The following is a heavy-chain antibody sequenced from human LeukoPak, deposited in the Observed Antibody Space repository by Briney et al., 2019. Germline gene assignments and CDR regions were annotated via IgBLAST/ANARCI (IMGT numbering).Heavy chain of an antibody. D-gene: IGHD3-16*01. CDR1: GFTFSSYW. J-gene: IGHJ5*02. CDR3: ARDWVNWFDP. Sequence: GGSLRLSCAASGFTFSSYWVTWVRQAPGKGLEWVANIKQDESEKYYVDSVKGRFTISRDNAKNSLYLQMNSLRAEDTAVYYCARDWVNWFDPWGQGTLVTVSS. CDR2: IKQDESEK. V-gene: IGHV3-7*01.